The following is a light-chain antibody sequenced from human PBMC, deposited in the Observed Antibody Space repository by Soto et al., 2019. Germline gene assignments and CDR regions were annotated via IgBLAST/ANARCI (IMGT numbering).Light chain of an antibody. J-gene: IGKJ2*01. Sequence: DIQMTQSPSTLSASVGDRVTITCRASQSIGRWLAWYQQKPGKAPKLLIYDASSLDSGVPSRFSGGGSGTEFTLTISSLQPDDFATYYCHQYNSYLYTFGQGTKVEIK. CDR2: DAS. CDR3: HQYNSYLYT. CDR1: QSIGRW. V-gene: IGKV1-5*01.